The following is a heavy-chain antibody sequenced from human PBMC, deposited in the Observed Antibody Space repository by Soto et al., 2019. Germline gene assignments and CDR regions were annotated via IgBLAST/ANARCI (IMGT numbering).Heavy chain of an antibody. Sequence: DVQLVESGGGLVQPGGSLRLSCAGSGFTFSSYEMKWVRQAPGQGLEWVSYISSSGTTIHYADSVKGRFTISRDNAKNSLKLQMNSLRAEDTAVYYCARGAGSYPIRLDVWGQGTTVTAS. CDR2: ISSSGTTI. V-gene: IGHV3-48*03. J-gene: IGHJ6*02. CDR3: ARGAGSYPIRLDV. CDR1: GFTFSSYE. D-gene: IGHD3-10*01.